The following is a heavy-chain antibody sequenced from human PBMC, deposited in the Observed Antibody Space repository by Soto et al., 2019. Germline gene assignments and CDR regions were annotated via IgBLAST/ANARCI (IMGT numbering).Heavy chain of an antibody. J-gene: IGHJ4*02. CDR1: GGSISSGGYY. D-gene: IGHD4-17*01. CDR3: ARSPEATVTAFDF. Sequence: QVQLQESGPGLVKPSQTLSLTCTVSGGSISSGGYYWSWIRQRPGKGLEWIGYIYYSGSTYYNPSLKSRVTISVDTSKNQFSLKLSSVTAADTAVYYCARSPEATVTAFDFWGLGTLGTVSS. CDR2: IYYSGST. V-gene: IGHV4-31*03.